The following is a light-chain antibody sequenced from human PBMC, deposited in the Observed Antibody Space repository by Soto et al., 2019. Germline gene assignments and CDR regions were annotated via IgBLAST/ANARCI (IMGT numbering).Light chain of an antibody. V-gene: IGLV2-8*01. Sequence: QSVLTQPPSASGSPGQSVTISCTGASSDVGGNDYVSWYQHHPGKVPKLMIFEVNKRPSGVPHRFSGSKSGNTASLTVSGLQAEYEADYYCCSYGFAGSDYLVFGGGTKLTVL. CDR2: EVN. CDR3: CSYGFAGSDYLV. CDR1: SSDVGGNDY. J-gene: IGLJ3*02.